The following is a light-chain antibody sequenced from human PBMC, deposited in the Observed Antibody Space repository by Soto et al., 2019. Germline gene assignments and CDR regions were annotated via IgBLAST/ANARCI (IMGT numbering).Light chain of an antibody. CDR1: QSVSSN. Sequence: EIVMTQSPATLSVSPGEGATLSCRASQSVSSNLAWYQQKPGQAPRLLIYGASTRATGIPARFSGSGSGTDFTLTISSLEPEDFAVYYCQQYNNWPPITFGQGTRLEIK. V-gene: IGKV3-15*01. J-gene: IGKJ5*01. CDR2: GAS. CDR3: QQYNNWPPIT.